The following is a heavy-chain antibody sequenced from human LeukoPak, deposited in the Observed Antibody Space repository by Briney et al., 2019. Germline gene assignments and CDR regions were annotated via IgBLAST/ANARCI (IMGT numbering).Heavy chain of an antibody. J-gene: IGHJ6*02. CDR1: GFTFDDYA. V-gene: IGHV3-9*01. CDR2: ISWNSGSI. CDR3: APSLDYVYYYGMDV. Sequence: GGSLRLSCAASGFTFDDYAMHWVRQAPGKGLEWVSGISWNSGSIGYGDCVKGRFTISRDNAKNSVYLQMNSLRAEDTAFYYCAPSLDYVYYYGMDVWGQGTTVTVSS. D-gene: IGHD4-17*01.